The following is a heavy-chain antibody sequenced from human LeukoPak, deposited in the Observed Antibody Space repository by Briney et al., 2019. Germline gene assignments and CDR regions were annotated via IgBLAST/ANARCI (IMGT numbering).Heavy chain of an antibody. CDR3: ARLIYYDSSGSAYFDY. Sequence: SETLSLTCTVSGGSVSSGSYYWSWIRQPPGKGLEWIGYIYYSGSAKYNPSLKSRVTISVDTSKNQFSLKLTSVTAADTAVYYSARLIYYDSSGSAYFDYWGQGTLVTVSS. J-gene: IGHJ4*02. CDR1: GGSVSSGSYY. V-gene: IGHV4-61*01. CDR2: IYYSGSA. D-gene: IGHD3-22*01.